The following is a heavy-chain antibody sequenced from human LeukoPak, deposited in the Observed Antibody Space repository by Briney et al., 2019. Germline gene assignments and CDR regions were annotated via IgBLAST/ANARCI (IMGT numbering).Heavy chain of an antibody. D-gene: IGHD5-18*01. Sequence: GGSLRLSCAASGFTFSSYXXXXVRQAPGKGLEXXXXXXYDGSNKYYADSVKGRFTISRDNSKNTLYLQMNSLRAEDTAVYYCARARQLWSPTNIGYFDYWGQGTLVTVSS. CDR3: ARARQLWSPTNIGYFDY. V-gene: IGHV3-33*01. CDR2: XXYDGSNK. CDR1: GFTFSSYX. J-gene: IGHJ4*02.